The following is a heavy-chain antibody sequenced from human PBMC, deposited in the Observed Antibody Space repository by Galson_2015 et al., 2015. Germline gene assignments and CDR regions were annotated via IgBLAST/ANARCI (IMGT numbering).Heavy chain of an antibody. Sequence: SVKVSCKASGGTFSSYTISWVRQAPGQGLEWMGRIIPILGIANYAQKFQGRVTITADKSTSTAYMELSSLRSEDTAVYYCARGLDSSGKDDAFEIWGQGTMVTVSS. CDR2: IIPILGIA. CDR3: ARGLDSSGKDDAFEI. D-gene: IGHD3-22*01. CDR1: GGTFSSYT. V-gene: IGHV1-69*02. J-gene: IGHJ3*02.